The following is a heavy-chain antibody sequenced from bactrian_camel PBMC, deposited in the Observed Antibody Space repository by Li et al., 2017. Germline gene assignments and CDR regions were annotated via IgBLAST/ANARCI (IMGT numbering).Heavy chain of an antibody. V-gene: IGHV3S55*01. CDR3: ATVSPYAGVWSDKFSY. D-gene: IGHD3*01. J-gene: IGHJ4*01. Sequence: VQLVESGGGSVQAGGSLRHSCVFSEWKYKDSDMYCMGWFRQAPGKEREGVAASCSTGTSAYADSVKGRFSISRDNAKNTLYLQMNSLETEDTAVYYCATVSPYAGVWSDKFSYWGQGTQVTVS. CDR2: SCSTGTS. CDR1: EWKYKDSDMYC.